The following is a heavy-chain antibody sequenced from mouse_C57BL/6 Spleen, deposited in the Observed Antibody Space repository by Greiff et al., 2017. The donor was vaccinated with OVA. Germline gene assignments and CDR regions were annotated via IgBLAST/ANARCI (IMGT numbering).Heavy chain of an antibody. CDR1: GYAFTNYL. J-gene: IGHJ2*01. CDR2: LNPGSGGT. V-gene: IGHV1-54*01. CDR3: ARSGGIVDY. D-gene: IGHD3-2*02. Sequence: VQLQQSGAELVRPGTSVKVSCKASGYAFTNYLIEWVKQRPGQGLEWIGVLNPGSGGTNYNEKFKGKATLTADKSSSTAYMQLSILTSEGSAVYVCARSGGIVDYWGRGTTLTVAS.